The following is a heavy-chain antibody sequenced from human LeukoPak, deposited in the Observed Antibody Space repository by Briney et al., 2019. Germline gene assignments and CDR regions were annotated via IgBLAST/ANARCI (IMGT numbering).Heavy chain of an antibody. CDR2: IYHSGST. CDR3: ATNLGYSSLHY. CDR1: GYSISSGYY. D-gene: IGHD6-13*01. Sequence: PSETLSLTCAVSGYSISSGYYWGGIRQPPGKGLEWIGSIYHSGSTYYIPSLKSRVTISVDTSKNQFSLKVNSVTAADTAIYYCATNLGYSSLHYWGRGALVTVSS. V-gene: IGHV4-38-2*01. J-gene: IGHJ4*02.